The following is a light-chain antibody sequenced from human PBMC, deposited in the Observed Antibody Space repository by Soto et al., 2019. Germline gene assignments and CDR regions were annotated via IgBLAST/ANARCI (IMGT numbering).Light chain of an antibody. Sequence: DIQMTQSPSSLSASVGDRVTITCQASQDISNYLNWYQQKPGKAPKLLIYDASNLETGVPSRFSGSGAGTDFTFTISSLQHEDIVTYYCQQYDNLSWTFGQGTKVDIK. CDR1: QDISNY. V-gene: IGKV1-33*01. J-gene: IGKJ1*01. CDR2: DAS. CDR3: QQYDNLSWT.